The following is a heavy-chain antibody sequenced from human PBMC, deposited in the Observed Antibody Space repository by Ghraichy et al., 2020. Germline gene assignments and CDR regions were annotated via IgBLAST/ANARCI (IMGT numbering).Heavy chain of an antibody. D-gene: IGHD6-19*01. Sequence: GESLNISCAASGFTFSDYWMSWVRQTPGKGPEWVANINQDRTEMYYVDSVKGRFTISRDNAKNSLYLQMNSLRVVDTAVYYCARDFYPSGCPFDYWGQGILVTVSS. CDR1: GFTFSDYW. CDR2: INQDRTEM. CDR3: ARDFYPSGCPFDY. J-gene: IGHJ4*02. V-gene: IGHV3-7*03.